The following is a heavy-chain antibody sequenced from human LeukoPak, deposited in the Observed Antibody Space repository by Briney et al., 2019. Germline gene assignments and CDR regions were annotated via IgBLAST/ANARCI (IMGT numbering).Heavy chain of an antibody. CDR3: ARDLGGYYDSSGYWNY. J-gene: IGHJ4*02. CDR1: GFTFSSYA. D-gene: IGHD3-22*01. CDR2: ISGSGGST. Sequence: GGSLRLSCAASGFTFSSYAMSWVRQAPGKGLEWVSAISGSGGSTYYADSVKGRFTISRGNAKNSLYLQMNSLRAEDTAVYYCARDLGGYYDSSGYWNYWGQGTLVTVSS. V-gene: IGHV3-23*01.